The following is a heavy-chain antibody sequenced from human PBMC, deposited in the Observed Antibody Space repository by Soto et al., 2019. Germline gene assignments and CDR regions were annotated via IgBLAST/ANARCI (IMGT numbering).Heavy chain of an antibody. CDR1: GGSINSGGYY. CDR3: ARDNYYYDGSGYYPNFDY. Sequence: PSETLSLTCTVSGGSINSGGYYWSWIRQHPGKGLEWIGYIYYSGSTYYNPSLKSRVTISVDTSKNQFSLKLSSVTAAATAVYYCARDNYYYDGSGYYPNFDYWGQGTLVTVSS. D-gene: IGHD3-22*01. V-gene: IGHV4-31*03. J-gene: IGHJ4*02. CDR2: IYYSGST.